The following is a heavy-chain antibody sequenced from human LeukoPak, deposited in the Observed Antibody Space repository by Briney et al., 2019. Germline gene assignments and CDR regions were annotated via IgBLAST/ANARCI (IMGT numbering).Heavy chain of an antibody. CDR3: ARDRGYDDRSVDFYDIN. D-gene: IGHD3-22*01. J-gene: IGHJ4*02. V-gene: IGHV3-66*01. CDR1: GFSVCASF. CDR2: IYSGGAT. Sequence: PGGSLRLSCARSGFSVCASFWSWVGRAPGKGLEWLSVIYSGGATYYADSVKGRFTISRDIFNSTLFLQKNSLRAADTAVYFCARDRGYDDRSVDFYDINCGQGTLVTVSS.